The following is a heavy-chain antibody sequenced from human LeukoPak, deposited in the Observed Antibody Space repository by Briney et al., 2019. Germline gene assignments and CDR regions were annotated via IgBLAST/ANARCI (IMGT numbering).Heavy chain of an antibody. D-gene: IGHD6-13*01. CDR2: IYHSGST. V-gene: IGHV4-30-2*01. J-gene: IGHJ5*02. CDR1: GVSISSGGYS. CDR3: ARAAAGGNWFDP. Sequence: SQTLSLTCAVSGVSISSGGYSWSWIRQPPGRGLEWIGYIYHSGSTYYNPSLKSRVTISVDRSKNQFSLKLSSVTAADTAVYYCARAAAGGNWFDPWGQGTLVTVSS.